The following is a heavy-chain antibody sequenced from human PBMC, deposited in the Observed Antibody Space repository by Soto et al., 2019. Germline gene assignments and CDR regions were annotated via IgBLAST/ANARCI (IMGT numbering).Heavy chain of an antibody. CDR2: IYTSGST. J-gene: IGHJ5*01. Sequence: SETLSLTCTVSGGSISSYYWSWIRQPAGKGLEWIGRIYTSGSTNYNPSLKSRVTMSVDTSKNQFSLKLSSVTAADTAVYFCARGRYCLTGRCFPNWFDSWGQGTLVTVSS. D-gene: IGHD2-15*01. V-gene: IGHV4-4*07. CDR3: ARGRYCLTGRCFPNWFDS. CDR1: GGSISSYY.